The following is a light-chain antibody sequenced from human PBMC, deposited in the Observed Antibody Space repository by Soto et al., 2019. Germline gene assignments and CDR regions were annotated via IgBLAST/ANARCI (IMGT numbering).Light chain of an antibody. Sequence: EIVLTQSPGTVSLSTGERATLSCRASHSVSSSYLAWYQQKPGQAPRLLIYGASSRATGIPDRFSGSGSETDFTLTISRLEPEDFAVYYCQQCGNSPPWTFGQGTKVDI. V-gene: IGKV3-20*01. CDR1: HSVSSSY. CDR3: QQCGNSPPWT. CDR2: GAS. J-gene: IGKJ1*01.